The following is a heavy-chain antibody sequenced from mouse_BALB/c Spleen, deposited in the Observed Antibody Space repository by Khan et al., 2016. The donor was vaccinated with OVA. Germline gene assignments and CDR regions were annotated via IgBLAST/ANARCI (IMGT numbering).Heavy chain of an antibody. J-gene: IGHJ3*01. V-gene: IGHV5-6*01. Sequence: EVQLLETGGDLVKPEGSLKLSCAASGFTFSTYGMSWVRQTPDKRLVWVATISSGGSYTYYPHSVQGRFTISRDNAKNTLYLQMSSLKSEDTAMFYCARLAYYYDSEGFAYWGQGTLVTVSA. D-gene: IGHD1-1*01. CDR1: GFTFSTYG. CDR3: ARLAYYYDSEGFAY. CDR2: ISSGGSYT.